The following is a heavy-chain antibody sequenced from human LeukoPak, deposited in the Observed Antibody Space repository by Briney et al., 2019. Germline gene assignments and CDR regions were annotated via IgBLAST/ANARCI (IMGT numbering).Heavy chain of an antibody. Sequence: PGGSPRLSCAASGFTFSAYAMSWVRQAPGKGLEWVSALSGSSTRTYYGDSVKGRFTISRDNSKNTLYLQMNSLRAEDTAVYYCAKERYDSSGYYLDYWGQGTLVTVSS. CDR1: GFTFSAYA. CDR2: LSGSSTRT. D-gene: IGHD3-22*01. CDR3: AKERYDSSGYYLDY. V-gene: IGHV3-23*01. J-gene: IGHJ4*02.